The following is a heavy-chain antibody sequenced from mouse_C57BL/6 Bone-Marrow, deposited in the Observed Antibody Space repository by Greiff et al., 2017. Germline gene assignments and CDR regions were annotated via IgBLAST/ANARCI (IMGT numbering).Heavy chain of an antibody. CDR3: ARTTTARPFDY. V-gene: IGHV5-17*01. Sequence: DVKLVESGGGLVKPGGSLKLSCAASGFTFSDYGMHWVRQAPEKGLEWVAYISSGSSTIYYADKVTGRFTISRDNDKNTLFQQMTSLRSEDTAMYYCARTTTARPFDYWGQGTTLTVSS. CDR1: GFTFSDYG. CDR2: ISSGSSTI. J-gene: IGHJ2*01. D-gene: IGHD1-2*01.